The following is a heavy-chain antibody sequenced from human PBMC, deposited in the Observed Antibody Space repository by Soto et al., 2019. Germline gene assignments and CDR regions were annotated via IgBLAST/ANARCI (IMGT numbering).Heavy chain of an antibody. CDR1: GASISSYY. CDR2: IYYSGNT. J-gene: IGHJ5*02. V-gene: IGHV4-59*01. Sequence: QVQLQESGPGLVKPSETLSLTCTVSGASISSYYWSWIRQPPGKGLEWIGYIYYSGNTNYNPSLKSRVTISVDTSKNQFSLRLSSVTDADTAVYYCARGRLPGPHFDPWGQGTLVTVSS. CDR3: ARGRLPGPHFDP.